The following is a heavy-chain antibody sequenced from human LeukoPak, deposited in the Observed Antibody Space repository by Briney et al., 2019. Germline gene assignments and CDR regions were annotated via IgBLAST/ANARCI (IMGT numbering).Heavy chain of an antibody. V-gene: IGHV3-21*01. CDR3: ARDRDGSYDAFDI. Sequence: PGGSLRLSCETTGFTFTNYGMHWVRQAPGKGLEWVSSISSSSSYIYYADSVKGRFTISRGNAKNSLYLQMNSLRAEDTAVYYCARDRDGSYDAFDIWGQGTMVTVSS. CDR2: ISSSSSYI. J-gene: IGHJ3*02. CDR1: GFTFTNYG. D-gene: IGHD5-24*01.